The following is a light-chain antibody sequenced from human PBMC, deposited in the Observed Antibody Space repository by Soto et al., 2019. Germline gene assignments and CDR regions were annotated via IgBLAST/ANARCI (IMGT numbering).Light chain of an antibody. Sequence: QSVLTQPASVSGSPGQSIAISCTGTSSDVGGYNCVSWYQHHPGKAPRLVIHDVSNRPSGVSDRFSGSKSGNTASLTISGLQAEDEADYYCSPYTSSSTYVFGTGTKVTVL. CDR1: SSDVGGYNC. CDR2: DVS. V-gene: IGLV2-14*03. CDR3: SPYTSSSTYV. J-gene: IGLJ1*01.